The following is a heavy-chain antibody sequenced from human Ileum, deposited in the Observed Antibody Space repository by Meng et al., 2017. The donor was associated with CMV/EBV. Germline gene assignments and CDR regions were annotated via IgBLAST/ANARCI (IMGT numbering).Heavy chain of an antibody. V-gene: IGHV3-49*04. CDR2: IRSKAYGGTT. J-gene: IGHJ6*02. CDR1: GFSFGDYA. D-gene: IGHD1-14*01. Sequence: GESLKISCTASGFSFGDYAMSWVRQAPGKGLECVGFIRSKAYGGTTEYAASVKGRFTISRDDFKRIAYLQMNSLKTDDTAVYYCIINRWTQDYYYYGMDVWGQGTTVTVSS. CDR3: IINRWTQDYYYYGMDV.